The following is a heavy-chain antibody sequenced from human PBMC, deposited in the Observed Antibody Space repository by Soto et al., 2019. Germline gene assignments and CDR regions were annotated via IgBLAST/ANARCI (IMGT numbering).Heavy chain of an antibody. CDR2: ISYDGSNK. CDR1: GFTFSSYA. J-gene: IGHJ2*01. Sequence: GGSLRLSCAASGFTFSSYAMHWVRQAPGKGLEWVAVISYDGSNKYYADSVMGRFTISRDNSKNTLYLQMNSLRAEDTAVYYCARDPNVSGSGSWYFDLWGRGTLVTVSS. V-gene: IGHV3-30*04. CDR3: ARDPNVSGSGSWYFDL. D-gene: IGHD2-8*01.